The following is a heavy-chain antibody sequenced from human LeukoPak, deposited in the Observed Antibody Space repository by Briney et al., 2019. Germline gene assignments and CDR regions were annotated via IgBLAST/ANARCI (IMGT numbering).Heavy chain of an antibody. J-gene: IGHJ4*02. CDR1: GFTFSSYG. D-gene: IGHD4-17*01. V-gene: IGHV3-30*02. CDR3: AGDTYGDYSGYFDY. CDR2: IRYDGSNK. Sequence: PGGSLRLSCAASGFTFSSYGMHWVRQAPGKGLEWVAFIRYDGSNKYYADSVKGRFTISRDNAKNSLYLQMNSLRAEDTAVYYCAGDTYGDYSGYFDYWGQGTLVTVSS.